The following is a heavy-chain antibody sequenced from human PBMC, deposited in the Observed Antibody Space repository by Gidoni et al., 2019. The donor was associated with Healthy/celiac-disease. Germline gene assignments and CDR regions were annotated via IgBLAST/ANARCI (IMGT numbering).Heavy chain of an antibody. J-gene: IGHJ5*02. V-gene: IGHV4-34*01. CDR2: INHSGST. D-gene: IGHD6-13*01. CDR3: AILTRVAAAGTRSSWFDP. Sequence: QVQLQQWGAGLLKPSETLSRTCAVYGGSFSGYYWSWIRQPPGKGLEWIGEINHSGSTNYNPSLKSRVTISVDTSKNQFSLKLSSVTAADTAVYYCAILTRVAAAGTRSSWFDPWGQGTLVTVSS. CDR1: GGSFSGYY.